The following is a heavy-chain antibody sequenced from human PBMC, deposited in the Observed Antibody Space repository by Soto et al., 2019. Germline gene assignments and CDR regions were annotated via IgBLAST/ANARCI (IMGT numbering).Heavy chain of an antibody. J-gene: IGHJ4*02. V-gene: IGHV4-59*01. CDR2: IYYSGST. D-gene: IGHD5-12*01. Sequence: PSETLSLTCTVSGGSISSYYLSWIRQPPGKGLEWIGYIYYSGSTNYNPSLKSRVTISVDTSKNQFSLKLSSVTAADTAVYYCARAAGGYSGYDRLPYYFDYWGQGTLVTVYS. CDR3: ARAAGGYSGYDRLPYYFDY. CDR1: GGSISSYY.